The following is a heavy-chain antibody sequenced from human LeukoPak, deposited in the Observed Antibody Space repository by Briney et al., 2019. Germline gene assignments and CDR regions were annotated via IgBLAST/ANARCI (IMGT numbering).Heavy chain of an antibody. Sequence: PGGSLRLSCAASGFTFDDYAMHWVRQAPGKGLEWVSGISWNSGSIGYADSVKGRSTISRDNAKNSLYLQVNSLRAEDTALYYCAKAAGYSGYGWDYYYGMDVWGQGTTVTVSS. J-gene: IGHJ6*02. CDR1: GFTFDDYA. CDR3: AKAAGYSGYGWDYYYGMDV. D-gene: IGHD5-12*01. V-gene: IGHV3-9*01. CDR2: ISWNSGSI.